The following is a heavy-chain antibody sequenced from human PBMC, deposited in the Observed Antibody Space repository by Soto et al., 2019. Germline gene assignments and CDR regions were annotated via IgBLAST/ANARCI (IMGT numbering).Heavy chain of an antibody. CDR2: LSGSGTST. J-gene: IGHJ3*02. D-gene: IGHD2-15*01. CDR1: GFSFVNYA. Sequence: GSLRLSCAASGFSFVNYAMNWVRQAPGKGLEWVSGLSGSGTSTYYADSVKGRFTISRDNSRDTLYLQMNSLRAEDTAVYYCAKELPNCSGGSCYGTVGAFDIWGQGTMVTVSS. V-gene: IGHV3-23*01. CDR3: AKELPNCSGGSCYGTVGAFDI.